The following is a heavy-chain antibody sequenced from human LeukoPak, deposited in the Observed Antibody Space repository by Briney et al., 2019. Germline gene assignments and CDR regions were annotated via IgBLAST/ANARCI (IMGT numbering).Heavy chain of an antibody. CDR2: IYYSGST. J-gene: IGHJ4*02. V-gene: IGHV4-59*01. CDR1: GGSISSYY. D-gene: IGHD3-10*01. Sequence: PETLSLTCTVSGGSISSYYWSWIRQPPGKGLEWIGYIYYSGSTNYNPSLKGRVTISVDTSKNQFSLKLSSVTAADTAVYYCARGVGYGGTYFDYWGQGTLVTVSS. CDR3: ARGVGYGGTYFDY.